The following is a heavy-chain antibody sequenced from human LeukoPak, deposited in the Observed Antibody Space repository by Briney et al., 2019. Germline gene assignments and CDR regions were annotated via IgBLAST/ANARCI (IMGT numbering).Heavy chain of an antibody. J-gene: IGHJ5*02. CDR1: GSTFSSYG. D-gene: IGHD6-13*01. V-gene: IGHV3-53*01. CDR3: ARGIAAAGKEWFDP. Sequence: GGSLRLSCAASGSTFSSYGMSWVRQAPGKGLEWVSVIYSGGRTSYADSVKGRFTISRDNSKNTVYLQMNSLRAEDTAVYYCARGIAAAGKEWFDPWGQGTLVTVSS. CDR2: IYSGGRT.